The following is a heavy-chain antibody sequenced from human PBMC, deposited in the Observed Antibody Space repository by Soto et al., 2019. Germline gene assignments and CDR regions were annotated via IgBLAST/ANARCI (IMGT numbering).Heavy chain of an antibody. CDR2: INPNSGDT. CDR3: ARGGYTYGYGLDY. V-gene: IGHV1-2*04. CDR1: GYTFTAYY. Sequence: QVQLVQSGAEVKKLGASVKVSCKASGYTFTAYYIHWVRQAPGQGLEWVGWINPNSGDTNYAQRFQGWVTMTGDTSVRTAYMDLTRLRSDDTAVYYCARGGYTYGYGLDYWGQGNLVTVSS. J-gene: IGHJ4*02. D-gene: IGHD5-18*01.